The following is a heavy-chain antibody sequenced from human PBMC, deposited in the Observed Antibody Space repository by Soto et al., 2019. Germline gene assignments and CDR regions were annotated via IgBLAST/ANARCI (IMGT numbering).Heavy chain of an antibody. D-gene: IGHD3-3*01. V-gene: IGHV3-21*01. Sequence: EVHLVESGGGLVKPGGSLRLSCAASGFDFTSYSMNWVRQAPGKGLEWVSSINEDSSYIYYAHSLRGRFIISRDNAKDSPYLQMNSLRAEDTAVYYCVRDFGWYFRSGYMDVWGDGATVTVSS. CDR1: GFDFTSYS. J-gene: IGHJ6*03. CDR2: INEDSSYI. CDR3: VRDFGWYFRSGYMDV.